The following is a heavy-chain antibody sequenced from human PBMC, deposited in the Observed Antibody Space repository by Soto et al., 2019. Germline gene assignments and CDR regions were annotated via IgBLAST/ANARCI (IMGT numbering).Heavy chain of an antibody. CDR2: IYCDSDK. D-gene: IGHD2-2*01. J-gene: IGHJ4*02. Sequence: QITLKESGPTLVKPTQTLTLTCTFSGFSLSTSGVGVGWIRQPPGTALEWLALIYCDSDKRYSPSLKCRLTIAMDTPKTQMDLTMPSMDPVDTATYFGSHFPAALLYSFDSLAQGSLVSVSS. V-gene: IGHV2-5*02. CDR3: SHFPAALLYSFDS. CDR1: GFSLSTSGVG.